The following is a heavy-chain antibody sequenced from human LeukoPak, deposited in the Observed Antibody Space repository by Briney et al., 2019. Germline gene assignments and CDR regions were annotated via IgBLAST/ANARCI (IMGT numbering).Heavy chain of an antibody. Sequence: PGRSLRLSCAASGLTFSSYGMHSVRQAPGKGLEWVAVILNDGSQEKYADSVKGRFTISRDNSKTTLFLQMNSLRAEDTAVYYCARDDALGDNALDIWGQGTMVTVSS. J-gene: IGHJ3*02. V-gene: IGHV3-33*01. D-gene: IGHD3-16*01. CDR3: ARDDALGDNALDI. CDR1: GLTFSSYG. CDR2: ILNDGSQE.